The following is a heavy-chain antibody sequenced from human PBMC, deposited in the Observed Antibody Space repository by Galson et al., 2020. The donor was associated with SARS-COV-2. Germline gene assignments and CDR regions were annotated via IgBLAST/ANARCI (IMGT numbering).Heavy chain of an antibody. CDR2: FDPEDGET. CDR3: ATTSALMVDNWFDP. V-gene: IGHV1-24*01. CDR1: GYTLTELS. J-gene: IGHJ5*02. Sequence: ASVTVSCKVSGYTLTELSMHWVRQAPGKGLEWMGGFDPEDGETIYAQKFQGRVTMTEDTSTDTAYMELSSLRSEDTAVYYCATTSALMVDNWFDPWGQGTLVTVSS. D-gene: IGHD2-8*01.